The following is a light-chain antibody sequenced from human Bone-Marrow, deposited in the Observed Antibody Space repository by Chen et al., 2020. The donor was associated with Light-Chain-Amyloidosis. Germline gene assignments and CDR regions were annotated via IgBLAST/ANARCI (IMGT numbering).Light chain of an antibody. Sequence: EIVLTQSPATLSLSPGERATLSCRASQSVGSYLAWYQQKPGQAPRLLIYDASSRATGIPARFRGSGSGTDFTLTISSLEPEDVAVYYCQQRNNWTSLCSFGQGTKLEIK. CDR1: QSVGSY. CDR2: DAS. J-gene: IGKJ2*04. V-gene: IGKV3-11*01. CDR3: QQRNNWTSLCS.